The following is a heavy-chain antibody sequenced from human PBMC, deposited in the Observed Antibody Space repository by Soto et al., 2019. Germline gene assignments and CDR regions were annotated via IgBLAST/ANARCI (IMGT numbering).Heavy chain of an antibody. CDR3: ARAKVVTPRYNCFDS. D-gene: IGHD2-15*01. V-gene: IGHV1-69*13. CDR2: IIPIFGTA. CDR1: GGTFSSYA. J-gene: IGHJ5*02. Sequence: SVKVSCKASGGTFSSYAISWVRQAPGQGLEWMGGIIPIFGTANYAQKFQGRVTITADESTSTAYMELSSLRYEDTAVYYCARAKVVTPRYNCFDSWGQGTLVTVSS.